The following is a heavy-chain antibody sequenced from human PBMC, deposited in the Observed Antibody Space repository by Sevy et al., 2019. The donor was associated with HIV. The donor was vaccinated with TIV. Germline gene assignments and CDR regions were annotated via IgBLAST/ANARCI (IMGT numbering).Heavy chain of an antibody. CDR2: IRSKTYSGTT. J-gene: IGHJ6*02. D-gene: IGHD3-16*01. CDR1: GFTFGDYA. Sequence: GGSLRLSCTGSGFTFGDYAMSWIRQAPGKGLEWVGFIRSKTYSGTTEYAASVKGRFTISRDDSKNIAYLQMNSLKTDDIAVYYCTRLRGSIYRYYDFGMDVWGQGSTVTVSS. CDR3: TRLRGSIYRYYDFGMDV. V-gene: IGHV3-49*03.